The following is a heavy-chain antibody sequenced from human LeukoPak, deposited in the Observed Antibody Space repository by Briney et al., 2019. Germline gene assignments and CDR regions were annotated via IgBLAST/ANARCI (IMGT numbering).Heavy chain of an antibody. V-gene: IGHV4-38-2*02. CDR3: ARDPYPGIDTAMGY. D-gene: IGHD5-18*01. Sequence: SETLSLTCTVSGYFISSGYYWGWIRQPPGKGLEWIGSIYHSGSTYYNPSLKSRVTISVDTSKNQFSLKLSSVTAADTAVYYCARDPYPGIDTAMGYWGQGTLVTVSS. J-gene: IGHJ4*02. CDR2: IYHSGST. CDR1: GYFISSGYY.